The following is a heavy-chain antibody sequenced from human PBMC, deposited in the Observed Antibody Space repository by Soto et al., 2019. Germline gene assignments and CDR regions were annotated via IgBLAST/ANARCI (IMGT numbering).Heavy chain of an antibody. CDR1: GYTFTFRY. V-gene: IGHV1-45*02. CDR2: ITPFKSDT. Sequence: SLKVSCKASGYTFTFRYLHWVRQSPGQALEWMGWITPFKSDTNYAQKFQDRVTITRDRSVSTAYMELSNLRSDDTAMYYCARSPFAGSDAFDIWGQGTMVTVSS. D-gene: IGHD1-1*01. CDR3: ARSPFAGSDAFDI. J-gene: IGHJ3*02.